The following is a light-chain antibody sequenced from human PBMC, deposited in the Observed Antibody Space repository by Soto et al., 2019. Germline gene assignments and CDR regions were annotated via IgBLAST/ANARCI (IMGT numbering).Light chain of an antibody. CDR2: DVT. CDR1: SGDIGAYDH. Sequence: QSALTQPASVSGSPGQSFILYCSGTSGDIGAYDHVAWFQQHPGEVPKLLLRDVTNRPSGVSGRFSGSKSGNTAYLTISGLRPEDEADYYCSSSTHSNTVVFGGGTKLTV. J-gene: IGLJ3*02. V-gene: IGLV2-14*03. CDR3: SSSTHSNTVV.